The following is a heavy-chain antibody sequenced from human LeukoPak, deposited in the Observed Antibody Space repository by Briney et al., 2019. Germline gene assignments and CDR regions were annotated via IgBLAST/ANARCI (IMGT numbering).Heavy chain of an antibody. J-gene: IGHJ4*02. Sequence: ASVKVSCKASGYSFTNYDINWVRQATGQGLEWMGWMNPKSGDTGYSQKFQGRVFITRDTSINTVYMELSSLRSEDTAVYYCARCRPYYYDSSGFYDYWGQGTLVTVSS. CDR3: ARCRPYYYDSSGFYDY. D-gene: IGHD3-22*01. CDR1: GYSFTNYD. CDR2: MNPKSGDT. V-gene: IGHV1-8*03.